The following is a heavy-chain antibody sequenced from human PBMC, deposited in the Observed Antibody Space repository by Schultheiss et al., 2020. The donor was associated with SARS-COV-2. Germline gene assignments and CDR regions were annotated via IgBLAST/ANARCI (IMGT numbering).Heavy chain of an antibody. D-gene: IGHD3-22*01. CDR2: IYHSGST. CDR1: GGSISSGGYY. V-gene: IGHV4-30-2*01. J-gene: IGHJ6*02. CDR3: ARDLSGTMTRDYYYGMDV. Sequence: SQTLSLTCTVSGGSISSGGYYWSWIRQHPGKGLEWIGYIYHSGSTYYNPSLKSRVTISVDRSKNQFSLKLSSVTAADTAVYYCARDLSGTMTRDYYYGMDVWGQGTTVTVSS.